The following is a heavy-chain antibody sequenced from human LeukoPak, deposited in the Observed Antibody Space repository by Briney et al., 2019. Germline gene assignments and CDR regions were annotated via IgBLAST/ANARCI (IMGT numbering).Heavy chain of an antibody. CDR1: GFTFSSYG. Sequence: GGSLRLSCAASGFTFSSYGMSWVRQAPGKGLEWVSGISSSASSTYYGDSVKGRFTISRDNSKNTLYLQMNSLRAEDTAVYYCAKDLGVRYYFDYWGRGTLVTVSS. CDR2: ISSSASST. CDR3: AKDLGVRYYFDY. D-gene: IGHD6-6*01. V-gene: IGHV3-23*01. J-gene: IGHJ4*02.